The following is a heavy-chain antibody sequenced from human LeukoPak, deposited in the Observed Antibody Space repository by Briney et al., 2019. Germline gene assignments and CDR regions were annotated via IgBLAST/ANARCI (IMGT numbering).Heavy chain of an antibody. V-gene: IGHV4-39*01. J-gene: IGHJ4*02. CDR3: AGLTYYYDSSGYYVDY. D-gene: IGHD3-22*01. CDR2: IYYSGST. CDR1: GGSISSSNYY. Sequence: SETLSLTCTVSGGSISSSNYYWGWIRQPPGKGLEWIGSIYYSGSTYYNPSLKSRVTISVDTSKNQFSLKLSSVTAADTAVYYCAGLTYYYDSSGYYVDYWGQGTLVTVSS.